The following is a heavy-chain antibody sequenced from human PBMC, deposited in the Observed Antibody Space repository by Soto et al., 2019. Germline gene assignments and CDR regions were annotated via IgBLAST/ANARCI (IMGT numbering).Heavy chain of an antibody. V-gene: IGHV4-34*01. CDR1: GRSFSGYY. J-gene: IGHJ4*02. D-gene: IGHD5-12*01. CDR3: ASRRDGYNYYGY. CDR2: IYHSWST. Sequence: SVTLSLTCAVYGRSFSGYYWRWIRQPPGKGLGWIRCIYHSWSTYYNPALKSRVTISVDRSKNQFSLKLSSVTAADTAVYYCASRRDGYNYYGYWGQGTLVTV.